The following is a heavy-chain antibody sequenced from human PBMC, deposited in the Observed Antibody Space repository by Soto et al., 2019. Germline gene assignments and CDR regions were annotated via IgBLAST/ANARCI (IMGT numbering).Heavy chain of an antibody. Sequence: GGSLRLSCAASGITLSDSSMTWVRQAPGKGLEWISSLTGDAKTTYYADSVKGRFTVSRDISKNTFYLQMDSLRAEDTAMYFCARITRSRGQGTLVTVSS. CDR1: GITLSDSS. D-gene: IGHD3-3*01. J-gene: IGHJ4*02. CDR2: LTGDAKTT. CDR3: ARITRS. V-gene: IGHV3-23*01.